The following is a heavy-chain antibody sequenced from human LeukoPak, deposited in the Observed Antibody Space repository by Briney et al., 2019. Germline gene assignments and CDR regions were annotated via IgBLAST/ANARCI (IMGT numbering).Heavy chain of an antibody. V-gene: IGHV3-30*18. CDR1: GFTFSSYG. CDR3: AKGVAVTPYYYYGMDV. D-gene: IGHD6-19*01. CDR2: ISYDGSNK. J-gene: IGHJ6*02. Sequence: GRSLRLSCAAYGFTFSSYGMHWDRQAPGKGLEWVAVISYDGSNKYYADSVKGRFTISRDNSKNTLYLQMNSLRAEDTAVYYCAKGVAVTPYYYYGMDVWGQGTTVTVSS.